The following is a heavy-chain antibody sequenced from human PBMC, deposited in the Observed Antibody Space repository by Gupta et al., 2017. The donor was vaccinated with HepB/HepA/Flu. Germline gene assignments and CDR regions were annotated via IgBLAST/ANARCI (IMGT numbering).Heavy chain of an antibody. CDR2: ISYAVTNK. V-gene: IGHV3-30*18. J-gene: IGHJ6*03. CDR3: AKGLRRVDPGDSYMDV. CDR1: GFTFSGFG. D-gene: IGHD3-10*01. Sequence: GRSLRLSCAASGFTFSGFGMHWVRQAPGKGLEWVAVISYAVTNKYYADSVKGRVTISRDNSKNTLYLQMNSLSTEDTAVYYCAKGLRRVDPGDSYMDVWGRGTTVTVSS.